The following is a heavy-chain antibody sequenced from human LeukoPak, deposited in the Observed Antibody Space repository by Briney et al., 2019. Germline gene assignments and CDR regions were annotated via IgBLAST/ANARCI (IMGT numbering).Heavy chain of an antibody. D-gene: IGHD2-2*03. Sequence: GGSLRLSCAASGFTFSNYWMSWVRQAPGKGLEWVATLQQDGSEKYYVDSVKGRFTISRDNAKNSLYLQMNSLRAEDTAVYYCARDTPLDMTSSGKFDYWGQGILVTVSS. V-gene: IGHV3-7*01. CDR1: GFTFSNYW. CDR3: ARDTPLDMTSSGKFDY. CDR2: LQQDGSEK. J-gene: IGHJ4*02.